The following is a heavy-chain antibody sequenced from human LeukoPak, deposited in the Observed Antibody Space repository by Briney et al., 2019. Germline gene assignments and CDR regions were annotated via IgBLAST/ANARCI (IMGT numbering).Heavy chain of an antibody. CDR3: ARSPGYSSSWYLRGIDY. CDR1: GGSISSYY. J-gene: IGHJ4*02. D-gene: IGHD6-13*01. CDR2: INHSGST. Sequence: PSETLSLTCTVSGGSISSYYWSWIRQPPGKGLEWIGEINHSGSTNYNPSLKSRVTISVDTSKNQFSLKLSSVTAADTAVYYCARSPGYSSSWYLRGIDYWGQGTLVTVSS. V-gene: IGHV4-34*01.